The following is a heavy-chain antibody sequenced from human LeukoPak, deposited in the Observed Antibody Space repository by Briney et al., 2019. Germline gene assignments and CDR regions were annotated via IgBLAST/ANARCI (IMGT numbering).Heavy chain of an antibody. CDR1: GYTFTGYY. CDR3: ARDSGMATINYFQH. V-gene: IGHV1-69*13. Sequence: SVKVSCKASGYTFTGYYMHWVRQAPGQGLEWMGGIIPIFGTANYAQKFQGRVTITADESTSTAYMELSSLRSEDTAVYYCARDSGMATINYFQHWGQGTLVTVSS. CDR2: IIPIFGTA. J-gene: IGHJ1*01. D-gene: IGHD5-24*01.